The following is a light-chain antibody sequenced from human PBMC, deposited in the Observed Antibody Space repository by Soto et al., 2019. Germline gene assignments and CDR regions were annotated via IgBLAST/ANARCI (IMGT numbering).Light chain of an antibody. Sequence: EIVLTQSPGTLSLSPWERATLSCWASQSVTSNYLAWYQQKPGQAPRLLISGASTGATGIPARFSGSGSGADFTLTISSLEPADFELYDCQQHINWPLTFGGGTKVDIK. CDR2: GAS. CDR3: QQHINWPLT. V-gene: IGKV3D-20*02. CDR1: QSVTSNY. J-gene: IGKJ4*01.